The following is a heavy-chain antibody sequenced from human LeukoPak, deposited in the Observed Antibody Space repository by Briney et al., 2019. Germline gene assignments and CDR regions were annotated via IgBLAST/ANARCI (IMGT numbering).Heavy chain of an antibody. J-gene: IGHJ4*02. CDR3: ARSPRFGYSYGSYHYYFDY. Sequence: PSETLSLTCAVYGGSFSGYYWSWIRQPPGKGLEWIGEINHSGSTNYNPSLKSQVTISVDTSKNQFSLKLSSVTAADTAVYYCARSPRFGYSYGSYHYYFDYWGQGTLVTVSS. CDR2: INHSGST. D-gene: IGHD5-18*01. V-gene: IGHV4-34*01. CDR1: GGSFSGYY.